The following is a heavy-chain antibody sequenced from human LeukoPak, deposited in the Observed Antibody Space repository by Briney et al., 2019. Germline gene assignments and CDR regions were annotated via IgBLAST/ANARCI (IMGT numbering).Heavy chain of an antibody. V-gene: IGHV3-74*01. CDR2: INSDGSST. Sequence: PGGSLRLSCAASGFTFSSYWMHWVRQAPGKGLVWVSRINSDGSSTSYADSVKGRFTISRDNAKNTLYLQMNSLRAEDMAVYYCATRMSSSSLLDYWGQGTLVTVSS. CDR3: ATRMSSSSLLDY. D-gene: IGHD6-6*01. CDR1: GFTFSSYW. J-gene: IGHJ4*02.